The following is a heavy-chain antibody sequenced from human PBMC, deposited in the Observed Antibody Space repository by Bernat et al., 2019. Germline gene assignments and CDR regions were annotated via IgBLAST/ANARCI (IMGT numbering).Heavy chain of an antibody. CDR2: IYSSGST. CDR3: ARDSYCP. Sequence: QVQLQESGPGLVKPSDTLSLTCSVSGDSISNDYWSWIRQPAGKGLEWIGRIYSSGSTNYNPSLKSRVTMSVDTSKNQFSLKLSSVTAADTAIYYCARDSYCPWGQGTLVTVSS. CDR1: GDSISNDY. V-gene: IGHV4-4*07. D-gene: IGHD3-10*01. J-gene: IGHJ5*02.